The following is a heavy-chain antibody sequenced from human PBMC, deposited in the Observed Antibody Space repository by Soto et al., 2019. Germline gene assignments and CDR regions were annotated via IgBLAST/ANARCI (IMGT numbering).Heavy chain of an antibody. Sequence: QITLKESGPTLVKPTQTLTLTCTFSGFSLSTSGVGVGWIRQPPGKALEWLALIYWDDDKRYSPSLKSRLTITKDTSKNQVVLTMTNMDPVDTATYYCAHTQSDTDYDSSGYSTIDYWGQGTLVTVSS. CDR3: AHTQSDTDYDSSGYSTIDY. V-gene: IGHV2-5*02. D-gene: IGHD3-22*01. CDR2: IYWDDDK. J-gene: IGHJ4*02. CDR1: GFSLSTSGVG.